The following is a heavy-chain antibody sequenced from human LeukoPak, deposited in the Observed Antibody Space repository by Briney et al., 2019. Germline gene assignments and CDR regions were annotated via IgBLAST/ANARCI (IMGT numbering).Heavy chain of an antibody. CDR1: GGSISSSSYY. D-gene: IGHD3-10*01. CDR3: ARLPYYYGSGSYTQIDY. CDR2: TYFSGST. J-gene: IGHJ4*02. Sequence: SETLSLTCTVSGGSISSSSYYWGWIRQPPGKGLGWMGGTYFSGSTYYTPSLKSRVTISVDTSKNQFSLKLSSVTAADTAVYYCARLPYYYGSGSYTQIDYWGQGTLVTVSS. V-gene: IGHV4-39*01.